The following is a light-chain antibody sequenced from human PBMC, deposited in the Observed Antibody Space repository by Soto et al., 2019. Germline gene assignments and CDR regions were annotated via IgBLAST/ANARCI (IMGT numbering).Light chain of an antibody. J-gene: IGLJ1*01. CDR1: SSDVGGYKY. V-gene: IGLV2-14*01. CDR2: EVS. Sequence: QAVVTQPASVSGSPGQSITISCTGTSSDVGGYKYVSWYQQNPGKAPKLMIYEVSNRPSGVSNRFSGSKSGNTASLTISGLQAEDEADYYCSSYTGSSTYVFGTGTKLTVL. CDR3: SSYTGSSTYV.